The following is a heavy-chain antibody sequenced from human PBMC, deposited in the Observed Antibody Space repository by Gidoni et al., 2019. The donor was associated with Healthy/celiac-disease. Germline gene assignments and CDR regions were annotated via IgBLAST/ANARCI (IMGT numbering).Heavy chain of an antibody. J-gene: IGHJ4*02. CDR3: ARADPNCSGGSCYLGEV. D-gene: IGHD2-15*01. Sequence: QVQLQESGPGLVKPSETLSLTCTFSGGSISSYSWSWIRQPPGKGLEWIGYIYYSGSTNYNPSLKSRVTISVDTSKNQFSLKLSSVTAADTAGYYCARADPNCSGGSCYLGEVWGQGTLVTVSS. CDR1: GGSISSYS. CDR2: IYYSGST. V-gene: IGHV4-59*01.